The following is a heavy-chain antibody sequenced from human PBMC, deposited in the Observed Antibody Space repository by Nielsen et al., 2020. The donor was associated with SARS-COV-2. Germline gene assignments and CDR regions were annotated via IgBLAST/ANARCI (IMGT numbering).Heavy chain of an antibody. CDR3: TRAPYSSGDFDF. CDR2: IWYDGSEI. V-gene: IGHV3-33*01. D-gene: IGHD6-25*01. J-gene: IGHJ4*02. CDR1: GFTFGSYG. Sequence: LKLSCAASGFTFGSYGMHWVRQAPGKGLEWLAVIWYDGSEIYYADSVNGRFTISRDTSKNTLYLQMNSLRVEDTAVYYCTRAPYSSGDFDFWGQGTLVTVSS.